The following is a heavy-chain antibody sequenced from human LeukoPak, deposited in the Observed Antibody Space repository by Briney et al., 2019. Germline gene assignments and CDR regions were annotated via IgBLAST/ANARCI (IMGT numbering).Heavy chain of an antibody. D-gene: IGHD3-9*01. CDR3: ASEIKLRYFDWLSHGMDV. V-gene: IGHV3-21*01. CDR1: GFPFSSYA. CDR2: ISSSSSYI. Sequence: TGGSLRLSCEASGFPFSSYAMTWVRQAPGKGLEWVSSISSSSSYIYYADSVKGRFTISRDNAKNSLYLQMNSLRAEDTAVYYCASEIKLRYFDWLSHGMDVWGQGTTVTVSS. J-gene: IGHJ6*02.